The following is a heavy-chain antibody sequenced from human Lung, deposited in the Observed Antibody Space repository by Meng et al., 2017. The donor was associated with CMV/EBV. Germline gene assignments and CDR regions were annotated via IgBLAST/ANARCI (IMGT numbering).Heavy chain of an antibody. J-gene: IGHJ6*02. CDR1: NYTFIDRH. V-gene: IGHV1-2*02. CDR2: INPDTGDT. D-gene: IGHD4-11*01. CDR3: ARDIIIIRDYHHLAVDV. Sequence: ASXXVSXKASNYTFIDRHIHWVRQAPGQGLEWMGWINPDTGDTKYAEEFHGRVTLTRDTSITTAYMDLSGLRSDDPAVYYCARDIIIIRDYHHLAVDVWGQGTXVTVSS.